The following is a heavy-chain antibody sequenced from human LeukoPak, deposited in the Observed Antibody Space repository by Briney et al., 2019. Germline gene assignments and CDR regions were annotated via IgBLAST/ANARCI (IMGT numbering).Heavy chain of an antibody. Sequence: PGGSLRLSCAASGFTFSSYAMSWVRQAPGKGLEWVSAISGSGGSTYYADSVKGRFTIPRDNSKNTLYLQMNSLRAEDTAVYYCARGPQANYVWGSYLPWGQGTLVTVSS. CDR2: ISGSGGST. D-gene: IGHD3-16*02. CDR3: ARGPQANYVWGSYLP. J-gene: IGHJ5*02. CDR1: GFTFSSYA. V-gene: IGHV3-23*01.